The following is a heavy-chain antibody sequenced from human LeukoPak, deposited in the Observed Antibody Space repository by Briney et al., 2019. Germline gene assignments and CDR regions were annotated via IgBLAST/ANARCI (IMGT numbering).Heavy chain of an antibody. D-gene: IGHD1-26*01. CDR1: GYTFISYY. Sequence: ASVKVSCKSSGYTFISYYMHWVRQAPGQGLEWMGIINPSGGSTNYAQKFQGRVTMTRDTSTSTVYMELSSLRSEDTAVYYCARAEVIVGTTGFDYWGQGTLVTVSS. CDR3: ARAEVIVGTTGFDY. J-gene: IGHJ4*02. V-gene: IGHV1-46*01. CDR2: INPSGGST.